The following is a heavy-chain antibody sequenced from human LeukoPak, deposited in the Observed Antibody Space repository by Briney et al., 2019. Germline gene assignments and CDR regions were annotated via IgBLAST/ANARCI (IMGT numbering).Heavy chain of an antibody. Sequence: ASVKVSCKVFGYTLTELPIHWVRQAPGKALEWMGGFDPEDGKTVFAQNFQGRVTLTDDTSTDTAYMELSSLRSEDTAIYYCGRGFSIDYWGQGSLVIVSS. J-gene: IGHJ4*02. V-gene: IGHV1-24*01. CDR3: GRGFSIDY. CDR2: FDPEDGKT. D-gene: IGHD3-10*01. CDR1: GYTLTELP.